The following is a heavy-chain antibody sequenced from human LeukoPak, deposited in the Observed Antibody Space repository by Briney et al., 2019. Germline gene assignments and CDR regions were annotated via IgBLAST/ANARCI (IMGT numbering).Heavy chain of an antibody. CDR1: GFTFDDYA. Sequence: GGSLRLSCAASGFTFDDYAMHWVRQAPGKGLEWVSLISWDGGLTYYADSMEGRFTISRDSSKNSLYLQMNSLRTEDTALYYCAKPRRGTITTGPAYTHWGQGTLVTVSS. CDR3: AKPRRGTITTGPAYTH. CDR2: ISWDGGLT. D-gene: IGHD4-11*01. V-gene: IGHV3-43D*03. J-gene: IGHJ4*02.